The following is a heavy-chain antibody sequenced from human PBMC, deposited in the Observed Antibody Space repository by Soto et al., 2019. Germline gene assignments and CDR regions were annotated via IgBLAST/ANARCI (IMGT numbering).Heavy chain of an antibody. J-gene: IGHJ5*02. Sequence: GGSLRLSCAASGFTFSSYAMSWVRQAPGKGLEWVSAISGSGGSTYYADSVKGRFTISRDNSKNTLYLQMNSLRAEDTAVYYCAKSRVWVAYSSSWYGGWFDPWGQGTLVTVSS. D-gene: IGHD6-13*01. CDR1: GFTFSSYA. V-gene: IGHV3-23*01. CDR2: ISGSGGST. CDR3: AKSRVWVAYSSSWYGGWFDP.